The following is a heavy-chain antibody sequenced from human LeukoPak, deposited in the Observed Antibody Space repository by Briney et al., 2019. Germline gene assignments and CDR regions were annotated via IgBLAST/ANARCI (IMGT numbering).Heavy chain of an antibody. Sequence: PSETLSLTCTVSGGSISSYYWSWIRQPPGKGLEWIGYIYYSGSTNYNPSLKSRVTISVDTSKNQFSLKLSSVTAADTAVYYCARVYYDILTGYPNDAFDIWGQGTMVTVPS. J-gene: IGHJ3*02. V-gene: IGHV4-59*01. CDR2: IYYSGST. CDR3: ARVYYDILTGYPNDAFDI. D-gene: IGHD3-9*01. CDR1: GGSISSYY.